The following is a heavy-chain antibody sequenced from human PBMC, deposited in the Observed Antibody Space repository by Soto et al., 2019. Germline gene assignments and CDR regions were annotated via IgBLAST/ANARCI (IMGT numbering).Heavy chain of an antibody. J-gene: IGHJ4*02. CDR2: MNPNSGNT. CDR3: ARGHIVVVTAIPRDRGFDY. D-gene: IGHD2-21*02. CDR1: GYTFTSYD. Sequence: ASVKVSCKASGYTFTSYDINWVRQATGQGLEWMGWMNPNSGNTGYAQKFQDRVTMTRNTSISTAYMELSSLRSEDTAVYYCARGHIVVVTAIPRDRGFDYWGQGALVTVSS. V-gene: IGHV1-8*01.